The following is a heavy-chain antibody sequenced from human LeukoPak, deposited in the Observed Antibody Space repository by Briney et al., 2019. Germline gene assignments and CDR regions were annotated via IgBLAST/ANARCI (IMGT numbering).Heavy chain of an antibody. J-gene: IGHJ4*02. Sequence: GGSLRLSCAASGFSVINNYMNWVRQAPGKGLEWVSVIYNGGSTYYADSVKGRFTISRDKSKNMLYLQMNSLRVEDTAVYYCARGMWEDYWGQGTLVTVSS. V-gene: IGHV3-66*01. CDR1: GFSVINNY. CDR2: IYNGGST. CDR3: ARGMWEDY. D-gene: IGHD1-26*01.